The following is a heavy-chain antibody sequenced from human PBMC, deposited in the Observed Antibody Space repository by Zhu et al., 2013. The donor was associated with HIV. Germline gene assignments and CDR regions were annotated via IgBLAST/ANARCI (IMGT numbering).Heavy chain of an antibody. V-gene: IGHV4-34*01. CDR1: GGSFSGYY. D-gene: IGHD3-16*01. CDR3: ARGVRGMAARYRSYWYFDL. Sequence: VQLQQWGAGLLKPSETLSLTCAVYGGSFSGYYWSWIRQPPGKGLEWIGEINHSGSTNYNPSLKSRVTISVDTSKNQFSLKLSSVTAADTAVYYCARGVRGMAARYRSYWYFDLWGLAPWSLSPQ. J-gene: IGHJ2*01. CDR2: INHSGST.